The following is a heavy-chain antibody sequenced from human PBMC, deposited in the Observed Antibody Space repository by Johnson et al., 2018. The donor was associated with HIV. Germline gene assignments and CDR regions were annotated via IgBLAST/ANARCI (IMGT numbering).Heavy chain of an antibody. CDR1: GFTFSSYW. V-gene: IGHV3-30*02. Sequence: VESGGGLVQPGGSLRLSCAASGFTFSSYWMSWVRQAPGKGLEWVAFIRYDGSNKYYADSVKGRFTISSDNSKNTLYLQMNSLRAEDTAVYYCAFIEYSSLDAFDIWGQGTMVTVSS. J-gene: IGHJ3*02. CDR3: AFIEYSSLDAFDI. D-gene: IGHD6-6*01. CDR2: IRYDGSNK.